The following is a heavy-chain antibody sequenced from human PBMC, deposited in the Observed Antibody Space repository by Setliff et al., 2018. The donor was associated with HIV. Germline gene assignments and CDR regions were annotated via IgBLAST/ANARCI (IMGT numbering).Heavy chain of an antibody. CDR2: IYHSGST. CDR1: GGSISSGGYS. J-gene: IGHJ5*02. CDR3: ARDVRNWFDP. V-gene: IGHV4-30-2*01. Sequence: SETLSLTCAVSGGSISSGGYSWSWIRQPPGKGLEWIGYIYHSGSTYYNPSLKSRVTISVDRSKNQFSLKLSSVTAADTAVYYCARDVRNWFDPWGQGILVTVSS.